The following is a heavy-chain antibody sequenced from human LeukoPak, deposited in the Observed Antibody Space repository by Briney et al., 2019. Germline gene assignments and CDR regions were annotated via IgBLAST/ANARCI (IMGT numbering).Heavy chain of an antibody. CDR2: MKSNNGHT. CDR3: ARGPPNWGMVDY. CDR1: GYTFTSFD. J-gene: IGHJ4*02. Sequence: GASVKVSCKASGYTFTSFDFNWVRQATGQGLEWMGWMKSNNGHTGYAQKFQGRVTMTRDTSISTAYMELSSLTFEDTAVYYCARGPPNWGMVDYWGQGTLVTVSS. D-gene: IGHD7-27*01. V-gene: IGHV1-8*01.